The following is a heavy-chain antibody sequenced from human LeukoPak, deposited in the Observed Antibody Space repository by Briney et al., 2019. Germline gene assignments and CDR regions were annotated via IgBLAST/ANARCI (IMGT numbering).Heavy chain of an antibody. J-gene: IGHJ4*02. CDR1: GFTFSSYW. CDR3: VRDGGVSGYDLLDY. D-gene: IGHD5-12*01. Sequence: GGSLRLSCAASGFTFSSYWMTWVRQAPGKGLEWVAHINQDGSEEHYMDSVKARFTISRDNAKNSLSLQMNSLRAEDTAVYYCVRDGGVSGYDLLDYWGQGTLVTVSS. CDR2: INQDGSEE. V-gene: IGHV3-7*01.